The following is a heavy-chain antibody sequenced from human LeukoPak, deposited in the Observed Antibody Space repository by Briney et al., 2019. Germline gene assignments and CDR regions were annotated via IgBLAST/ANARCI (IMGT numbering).Heavy chain of an antibody. CDR3: ARDLHMAPCGDDCYPHWYFDL. Sequence: GGSLRLSCAASGFTFSDHYMSWIRQAPGKGLEWVSYITSGGSTIYYADSVKGRFTISRDNTKNSLYLQMSSLRAEDTAVYYCARDLHMAPCGDDCYPHWYFDLWGRGTLVTVSS. CDR2: ITSGGSTI. D-gene: IGHD2-21*02. V-gene: IGHV3-11*01. CDR1: GFTFSDHY. J-gene: IGHJ2*01.